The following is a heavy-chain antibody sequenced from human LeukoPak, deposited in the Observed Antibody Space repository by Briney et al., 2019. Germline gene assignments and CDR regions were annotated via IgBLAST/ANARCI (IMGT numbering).Heavy chain of an antibody. Sequence: ASVKVSCKASGYTFTSYGISWVRQAPGQGLQGMGWISAYNGNTNYAQKLQGRVTMTTDTSTSTAYMELRSLRSDDTAVYYCARCCYDFWDLEVYYCMDVWGKGTTVTVSS. CDR1: GYTFTSYG. V-gene: IGHV1-18*01. CDR2: ISAYNGNT. D-gene: IGHD3-3*01. CDR3: ARCCYDFWDLEVYYCMDV. J-gene: IGHJ6*03.